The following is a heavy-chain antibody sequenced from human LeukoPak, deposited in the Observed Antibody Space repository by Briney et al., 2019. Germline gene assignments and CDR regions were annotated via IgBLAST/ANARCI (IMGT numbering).Heavy chain of an antibody. CDR1: GFTFSSYG. V-gene: IGHV3-30*02. CDR3: AKDRVFPYDSFDY. Sequence: GGSLRLSCAASGFTFSSYGMHWVRQAPGKGLEWVAFIRYDGSNKYYADSVKGRFTISRDNSKNTLYLQMNSLRAEDTAVYYCAKDRVFPYDSFDYWGQGTLVTVSS. CDR2: IRYDGSNK. J-gene: IGHJ4*02. D-gene: IGHD3-3*01.